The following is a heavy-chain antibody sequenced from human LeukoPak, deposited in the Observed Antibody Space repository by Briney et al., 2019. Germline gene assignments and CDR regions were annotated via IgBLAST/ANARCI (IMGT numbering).Heavy chain of an antibody. CDR3: TRRYYDSSGHQDY. D-gene: IGHD3-22*01. V-gene: IGHV3-7*01. CDR2: IKEDGSEK. Sequence: GGSLRLSCAASGFTFSTYWMTWACQAPGKGLEWVANIKEDGSEKFFVDSVKGRFTISRDNAKNSLYLQMNSLRAEDTAVYYCTRRYYDSSGHQDYWGQGTLVTVSS. J-gene: IGHJ4*02. CDR1: GFTFSTYW.